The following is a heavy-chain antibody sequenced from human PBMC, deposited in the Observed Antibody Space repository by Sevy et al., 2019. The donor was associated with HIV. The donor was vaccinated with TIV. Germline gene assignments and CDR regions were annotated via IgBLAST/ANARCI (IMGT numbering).Heavy chain of an antibody. CDR2: IKDDGSQK. Sequence: GGALRLSCAASGFTFSSYWMSWVRQAPGKGLEWVANIKDDGSQKYYVDSVKGRFTISGDNAKNSLNLQMNSLRVEDTAVYYCARDPWESGYGTGGMDVWGQGTTVTVSS. V-gene: IGHV3-7*01. J-gene: IGHJ6*02. CDR1: GFTFSSYW. CDR3: ARDPWESGYGTGGMDV. D-gene: IGHD3-9*01.